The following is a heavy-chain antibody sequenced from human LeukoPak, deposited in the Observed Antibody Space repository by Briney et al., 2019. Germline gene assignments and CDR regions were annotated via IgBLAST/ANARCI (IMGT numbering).Heavy chain of an antibody. Sequence: PSETLSLTCTVSGGSISGYYWSWVRQPPGEGLEWIGYIYYSGNTNYNSSLKSRLTISLDTSKNQFSLKLSSVTAADTAVYYCARRTGYYDGFDYWGQGTLVTVSS. V-gene: IGHV4-59*01. D-gene: IGHD3/OR15-3a*01. CDR3: ARRTGYYDGFDY. J-gene: IGHJ4*02. CDR2: IYYSGNT. CDR1: GGSISGYY.